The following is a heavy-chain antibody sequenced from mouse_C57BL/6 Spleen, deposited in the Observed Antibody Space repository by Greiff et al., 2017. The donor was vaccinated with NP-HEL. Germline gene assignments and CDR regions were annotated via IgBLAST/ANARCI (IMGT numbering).Heavy chain of an antibody. V-gene: IGHV1-52*01. CDR2: IDPSDSET. Sequence: QVQLQQPGAELVRPGSSVKLSCKASGYTFTSYWMHWVKQRPIQGLEWIGNIDPSDSETHYNQKFKDKATLTVDKSSSTAYIQLSSQTSEDSAVYYCASWEGAFACWGQGALVTVST. J-gene: IGHJ3*01. D-gene: IGHD4-1*01. CDR1: GYTFTSYW. CDR3: ASWEGAFAC.